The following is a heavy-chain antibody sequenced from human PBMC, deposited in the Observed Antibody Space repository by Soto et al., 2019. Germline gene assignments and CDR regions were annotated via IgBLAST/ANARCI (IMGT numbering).Heavy chain of an antibody. Sequence: SETLSLTCTVSSGSISSGGYYWSWIRQHPGKGLEWIGYIYYSGSTYYNPSLKRRVTISVDTSKNQFSLKLSSVTAADTAVYYCARRAAAAPASAFDIWGQGTMVTVSS. J-gene: IGHJ3*02. D-gene: IGHD6-13*01. V-gene: IGHV4-31*03. CDR2: IYYSGST. CDR3: ARRAAAAPASAFDI. CDR1: SGSISSGGYY.